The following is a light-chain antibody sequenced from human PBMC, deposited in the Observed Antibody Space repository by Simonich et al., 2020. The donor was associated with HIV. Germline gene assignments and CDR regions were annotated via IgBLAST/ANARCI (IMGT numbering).Light chain of an antibody. Sequence: DIQMTQSPSSLSASVGDRVTVSCRASQSISSYLNWYQQKPGKAPKLLIYAASSLQRGGPSRFSGSASGTDFTLTISSLQPEDFATYYCQQSFSTPWTFGQGTTVDIK. V-gene: IGKV1-39*01. CDR1: QSISSY. J-gene: IGKJ1*01. CDR2: AAS. CDR3: QQSFSTPWT.